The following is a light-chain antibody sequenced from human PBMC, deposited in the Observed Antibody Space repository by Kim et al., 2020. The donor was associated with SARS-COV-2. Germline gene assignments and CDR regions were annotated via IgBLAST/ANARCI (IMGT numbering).Light chain of an antibody. CDR1: QSVWRNS. CDR2: GAS. J-gene: IGKJ1*01. V-gene: IGKV3-20*01. CDR3: QHYSGSPWT. Sequence: PRGEGATLACGASQSVWRNSIAWAQQKVGQPPRLLVCGASTRATGIPDMFSATGSGTDFTHTVSRLEPEDFAVYYCQHYSGSPWTFGQGTKVDIK.